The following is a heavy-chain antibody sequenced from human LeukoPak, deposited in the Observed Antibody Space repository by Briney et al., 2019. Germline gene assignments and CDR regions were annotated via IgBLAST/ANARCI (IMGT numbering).Heavy chain of an antibody. Sequence: SETLSLTCAVSGGSISSGGYSWSWIRQPPGKGLEWIGYIYYSGSTYYNPSLKSRVTISVDRSKNQFSLKLSSVTAADTAVYYCARDNRASLDVWGQGTTVTVSS. V-gene: IGHV4-30-2*01. D-gene: IGHD3-10*01. CDR3: ARDNRASLDV. J-gene: IGHJ6*02. CDR1: GGSISSGGYS. CDR2: IYYSGST.